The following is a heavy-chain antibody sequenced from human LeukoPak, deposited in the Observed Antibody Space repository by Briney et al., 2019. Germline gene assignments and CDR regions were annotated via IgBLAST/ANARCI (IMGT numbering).Heavy chain of an antibody. CDR2: IYYSGST. V-gene: IGHV4-39*01. J-gene: IGHJ3*02. CDR3: ARNMITFGGVIVKLRAFDI. CDR1: GGSISSSSYY. D-gene: IGHD3-16*02. Sequence: SETLSLTCTVSGGSISSSSYYWGWIRQPPGKGLEWIGSIYYSGSTYYNPSLKSRVTISVDTSKNQFALKLSSVTAADTAVYYCARNMITFGGVIVKLRAFDIWGQGTMVTVSS.